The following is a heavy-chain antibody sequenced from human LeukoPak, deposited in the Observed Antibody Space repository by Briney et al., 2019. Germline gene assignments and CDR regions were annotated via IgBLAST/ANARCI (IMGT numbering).Heavy chain of an antibody. D-gene: IGHD3-22*01. CDR2: IYPGDSDT. V-gene: IGHV5-51*01. CDR3: ARLSAESYYDTPSDAFDI. CDR1: GYSFTSYW. Sequence: PGESLKISCKGSGYSFTSYWIGWVRQMPGKGLEWMGIIYPGDSDTRYSPSFQGQVTISAGKSISTAYLQWSSLKASDTAMYYCARLSAESYYDTPSDAFDIWGQGTMVTVSS. J-gene: IGHJ3*02.